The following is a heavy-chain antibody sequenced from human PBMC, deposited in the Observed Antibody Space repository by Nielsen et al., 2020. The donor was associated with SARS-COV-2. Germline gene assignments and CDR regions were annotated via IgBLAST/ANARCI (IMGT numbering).Heavy chain of an antibody. V-gene: IGHV1-69*06. D-gene: IGHD1-1*01. CDR2: IITIFGTA. J-gene: IGHJ4*02. CDR1: GGTFSSYG. CDR3: AREGGYNYNLPDY. Sequence: SVKVSCKASGGTFSSYGISWVRQAPGQGLEWMGGIITIFGTANYAQKFQGRVTITADKSTSTAYMELSSLRSDDTAVYYCAREGGYNYNLPDYWGQGSLVTISS.